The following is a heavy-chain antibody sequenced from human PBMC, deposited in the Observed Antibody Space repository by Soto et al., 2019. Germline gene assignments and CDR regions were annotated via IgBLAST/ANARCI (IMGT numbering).Heavy chain of an antibody. J-gene: IGHJ4*02. CDR1: GFTLKSNA. Sequence: SGGSLRLSCAASGFTLKSNAMHWVRQAPGKGLEWVAVISYDGSNKHYTDSVKGRFTISRDNSKNTLYLQMTGLRPEDTAVYYCTSSSVSDIVVVAAASELDYWGQGTRVTVSS. CDR2: ISYDGSNK. CDR3: TSSSVSDIVVVAAASELDY. V-gene: IGHV3-30*04. D-gene: IGHD2-15*01.